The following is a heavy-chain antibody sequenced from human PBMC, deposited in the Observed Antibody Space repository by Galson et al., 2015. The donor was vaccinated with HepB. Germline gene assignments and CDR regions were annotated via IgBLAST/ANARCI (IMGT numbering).Heavy chain of an antibody. CDR2: ISYDGSNK. CDR1: GFTFSSYG. Sequence: SLRLSCAASGFTFSSYGTHWVRQAPGKGLEWVAVISYDGSNKCYADSVKGRFTIPRDNSKNTLYLQMNSLRAEDTAVYYCAKPPYPYYDILTGSHFDYWGQGTLVTVSS. V-gene: IGHV3-30*18. CDR3: AKPPYPYYDILTGSHFDY. J-gene: IGHJ4*02. D-gene: IGHD3-9*01.